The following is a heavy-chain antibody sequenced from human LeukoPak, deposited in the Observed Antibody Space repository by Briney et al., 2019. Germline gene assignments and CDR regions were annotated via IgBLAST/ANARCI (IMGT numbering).Heavy chain of an antibody. Sequence: SETLSLTCTVSGYSISSGYYWGWIRQPPGKGLEWIGSIYHSGSTYYNPSLKSRVTISVGTSKNQFSLKLSSVTAAGTAVYYCARAGSSSNWYFDLWGRGTLVTVSS. D-gene: IGHD3-10*01. CDR3: ARAGSSSNWYFDL. CDR1: GYSISSGYY. J-gene: IGHJ2*01. CDR2: IYHSGST. V-gene: IGHV4-38-2*02.